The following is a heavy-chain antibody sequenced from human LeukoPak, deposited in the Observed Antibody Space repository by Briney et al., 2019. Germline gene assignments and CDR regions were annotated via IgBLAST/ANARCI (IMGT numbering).Heavy chain of an antibody. CDR2: ISWNSGSI. D-gene: IGHD3-22*01. V-gene: IGHV3-9*01. CDR3: ATRGYYYDSSGYYYLDY. J-gene: IGHJ4*02. Sequence: GRSLRLSCAASGFTFDDYAMHWVRQAPGKGLEWVSGISWNSGSIGYADSVKGRFTISRDNAKNSLYLQMNSLRAEDTAVYYCATRGYYYDSSGYYYLDYWGQGTLVTVSS. CDR1: GFTFDDYA.